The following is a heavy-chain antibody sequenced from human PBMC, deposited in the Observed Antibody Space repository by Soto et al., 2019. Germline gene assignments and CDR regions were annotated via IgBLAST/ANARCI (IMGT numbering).Heavy chain of an antibody. Sequence: PGESLKISCKGSGYSFTSYWIGWVRQMPGKGLEWMGIIYPGDSDTRYSPSFQGQVTISADKSISTAYLQWSSLKASDTAMYYCASGRYCSSTSCYREYYYYGMDVWGQGTTVTVSS. V-gene: IGHV5-51*01. CDR3: ASGRYCSSTSCYREYYYYGMDV. D-gene: IGHD2-2*01. CDR1: GYSFTSYW. CDR2: IYPGDSDT. J-gene: IGHJ6*02.